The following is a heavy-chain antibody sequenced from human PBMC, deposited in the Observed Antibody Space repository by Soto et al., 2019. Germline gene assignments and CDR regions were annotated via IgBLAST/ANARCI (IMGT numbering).Heavy chain of an antibody. CDR2: INHSGGT. Sequence: SETLSLTCAVYGGSFSGYYWTWIRQPPGTGLEWIGEINHSGGTNYNPSLKSRVTITRDTSASTAYMELSSLRSEDTAVYFCARGRSASAYDASDIWGQGTVVTVSS. V-gene: IGHV4-34*01. CDR1: GGSFSGYY. J-gene: IGHJ3*02. CDR3: ARGRSASAYDASDI. D-gene: IGHD3-3*01.